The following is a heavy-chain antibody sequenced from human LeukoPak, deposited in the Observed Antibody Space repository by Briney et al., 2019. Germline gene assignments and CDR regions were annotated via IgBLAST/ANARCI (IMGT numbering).Heavy chain of an antibody. D-gene: IGHD6-13*01. CDR2: IYYSGST. Sequence: PSETLSLTCTVSGGSISSGGYYWSWIRQHPGKGLEWIGYIYYSGSTYYNPSLKSRVTISVDTSKNQFSLKLSCVTAADTAVYYCARGDSSSWYVGYWFDPWGQGTLVTVSS. J-gene: IGHJ5*02. CDR3: ARGDSSSWYVGYWFDP. CDR1: GGSISSGGYY. V-gene: IGHV4-31*03.